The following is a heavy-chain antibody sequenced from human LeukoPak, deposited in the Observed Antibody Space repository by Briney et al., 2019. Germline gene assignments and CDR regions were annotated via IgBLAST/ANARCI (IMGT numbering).Heavy chain of an antibody. CDR3: ARVYELREEDYYYYYMDV. Sequence: GGSLRLSCAASGFTFDDYGMNWVRQAPGKGLEWVSGINWNGGSTGYADSVKGRFTISRDNAKNSLYLQMNSLRAEDTALYYCARVYELREEDYYYYYMDVWGKGTTVTISS. V-gene: IGHV3-20*04. CDR2: INWNGGST. CDR1: GFTFDDYG. D-gene: IGHD5/OR15-5a*01. J-gene: IGHJ6*03.